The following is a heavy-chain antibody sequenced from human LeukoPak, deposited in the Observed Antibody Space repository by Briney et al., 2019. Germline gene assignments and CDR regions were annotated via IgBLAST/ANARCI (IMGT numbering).Heavy chain of an antibody. D-gene: IGHD5-24*01. J-gene: IGHJ4*02. Sequence: SETLSLTCTVSGGSISSHYGSWIRQPPGKGLEWMGYIYYSGSTKYNPSLKSRVTISVDPSKHQISLKLSSVTAADTAVYYCARAGMATICYFAYWGQGTLVTVSS. V-gene: IGHV4-59*11. CDR1: GGSISSHY. CDR2: IYYSGST. CDR3: ARAGMATICYFAY.